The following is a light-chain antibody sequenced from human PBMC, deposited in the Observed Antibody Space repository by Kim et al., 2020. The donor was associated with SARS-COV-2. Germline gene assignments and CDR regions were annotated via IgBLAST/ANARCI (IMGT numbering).Light chain of an antibody. CDR2: SNN. J-gene: IGLJ2*01. CDR3: AAWDDSLNVV. CDR1: SSNIGSNT. V-gene: IGLV1-44*01. Sequence: QSVLTQPPSASGTPGQRVTISCSGSSSNIGSNTVNWYQQLPGTAPKLLIYSNNHRPSGVPDRFSGSKSGTSASLAISGLQSEDEADYYCAAWDDSLNVVFGGGTQLTVL.